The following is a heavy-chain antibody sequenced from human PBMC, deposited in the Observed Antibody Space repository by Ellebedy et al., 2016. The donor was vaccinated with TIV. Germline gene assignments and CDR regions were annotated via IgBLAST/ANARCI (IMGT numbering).Heavy chain of an antibody. V-gene: IGHV3-11*01. CDR1: GFTFSDYY. CDR2: ITASGIYM. Sequence: GGSLRLXXAASGFTFSDYYMTWVRQAPGKGLEYISFITASGIYMNYADSVRGRFSISRDNAKNSLYLQMNNLSAEDTAVYYCAIICLDSLCSWGQGTLVTVSS. CDR3: AIICLDSLCS. D-gene: IGHD5/OR15-5a*01. J-gene: IGHJ5*02.